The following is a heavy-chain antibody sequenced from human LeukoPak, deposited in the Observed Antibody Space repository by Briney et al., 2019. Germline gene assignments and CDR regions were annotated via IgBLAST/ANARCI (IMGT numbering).Heavy chain of an antibody. CDR1: AFTFSSCA. J-gene: IGHJ3*02. CDR3: AKGKGTNSGAFDI. CDR2: ISGSGDIT. Sequence: PGGSLRLSCAASAFTFSSCAMSWVRQAPGRGLKWVSTISGSGDITFYADSVKGRFTISRDNSKNTRYLQMNSLRAEDTAVYYCAKGKGTNSGAFDIWGQGTMVIVSS. D-gene: IGHD1-14*01. V-gene: IGHV3-23*01.